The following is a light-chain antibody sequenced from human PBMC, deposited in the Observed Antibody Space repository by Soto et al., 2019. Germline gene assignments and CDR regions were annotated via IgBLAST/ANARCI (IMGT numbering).Light chain of an antibody. CDR2: DVT. J-gene: IGLJ1*01. CDR1: SSDVGAYNY. Sequence: QSVVTQPASVSGSPGQSITISCTGTSSDVGAYNYVSWYQQYPGRAPKLMIYDVTNRPSGVSNRFSGSKSGNTASLTISGLQAEDKADYYCSSYTASSTRVFGTGTKVTVL. V-gene: IGLV2-14*03. CDR3: SSYTASSTRV.